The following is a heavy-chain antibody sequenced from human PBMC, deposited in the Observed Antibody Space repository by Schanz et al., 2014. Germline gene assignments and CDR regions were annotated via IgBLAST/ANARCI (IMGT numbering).Heavy chain of an antibody. D-gene: IGHD3-3*01. Sequence: QIQLVQSGPEVKKPGATVEVSCKASGYIFINSGISWVRQAPGQGLEWMGWISVYNHNKEYDQKFQGRVTMTTDTSTSTAYMELRSLRSDDTAVYYGARSAGRDFWSGYYTRFDYWGQGTLVTVSS. CDR3: ARSAGRDFWSGYYTRFDY. CDR1: GYIFINSG. CDR2: ISVYNHNK. V-gene: IGHV1-18*01. J-gene: IGHJ4*02.